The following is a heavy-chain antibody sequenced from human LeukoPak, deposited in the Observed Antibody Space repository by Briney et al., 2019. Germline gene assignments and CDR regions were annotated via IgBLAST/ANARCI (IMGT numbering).Heavy chain of an antibody. CDR2: IYSGGSR. CDR3: AKPPFSDSSGFAN. CDR1: GFTVSSNY. Sequence: GGSLRLSCAASGFTVSSNYMNWVRQAPGKGLEWVSVIYSGGSRHYADSVKGRFTISRDNSKNTLYLQMNSLRAEDTAVYYCAKPPFSDSSGFANWGHGTLVTVSS. J-gene: IGHJ4*01. V-gene: IGHV3-53*01. D-gene: IGHD3-22*01.